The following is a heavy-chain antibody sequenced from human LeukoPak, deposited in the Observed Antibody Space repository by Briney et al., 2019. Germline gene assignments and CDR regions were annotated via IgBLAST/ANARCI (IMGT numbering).Heavy chain of an antibody. Sequence: GASVKVSCKASGGTFSSYAISWVRQAPGQGLEWMGRINPNSGGTNYAQKFQGRVTMTRDTSISTAYMELSRLRSDDTAVYYCAREGLYDILTGYVDYWGQGTLVTVSS. V-gene: IGHV1-2*02. CDR3: AREGLYDILTGYVDY. D-gene: IGHD3-9*01. CDR1: GGTFSSYA. CDR2: INPNSGGT. J-gene: IGHJ4*02.